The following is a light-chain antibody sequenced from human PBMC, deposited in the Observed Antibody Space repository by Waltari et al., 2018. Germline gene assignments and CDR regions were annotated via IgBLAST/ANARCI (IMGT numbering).Light chain of an antibody. CDR3: QTWGTGIVV. CDR1: SGHSSFV. Sequence: QLVLTQPPSASASLGASVKLTCTLSSGHSSFVIAWHQQQPGKGPRYLMTLNTDGGHTKGDGIPDLFSGSTSGAERYLTIASLQSEDGADYFCQTWGTGIVVFGGGTKLTVL. CDR2: LNTDGGH. J-gene: IGLJ2*01. V-gene: IGLV4-69*01.